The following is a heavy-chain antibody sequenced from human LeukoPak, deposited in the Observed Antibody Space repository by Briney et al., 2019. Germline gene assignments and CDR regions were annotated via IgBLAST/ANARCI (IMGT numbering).Heavy chain of an antibody. CDR1: GFTFSSYS. CDR2: ISSSIGTT. Sequence: GGSLRLSCAASGFTFSSYSMNWVRQAPGKGLEGLSYISSSIGTTYYADSLKGRFTISRDNAKNSLYLQMNSLRAEDTAVYYCARYSSDYTSDYHYYMDVWGKGTTVTVSS. CDR3: ARYSSDYTSDYHYYMDV. J-gene: IGHJ6*03. D-gene: IGHD3-22*01. V-gene: IGHV3-48*01.